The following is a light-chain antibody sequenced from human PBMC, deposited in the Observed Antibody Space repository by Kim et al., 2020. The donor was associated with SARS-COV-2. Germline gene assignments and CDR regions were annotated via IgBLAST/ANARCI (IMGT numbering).Light chain of an antibody. CDR2: GAS. J-gene: IGKJ4*01. CDR3: QQNNNWPPLT. CDR1: QNVNSN. Sequence: EVVMTQSPATLSVSPGERATLSCRASQNVNSNIAWYQQKPGQAPRLLIYGASTRATGIPARFSGSGSGTEFTLTISNLQSEDFAVYYCQQNNNWPPLTFGGGTKVDIK. V-gene: IGKV3-15*01.